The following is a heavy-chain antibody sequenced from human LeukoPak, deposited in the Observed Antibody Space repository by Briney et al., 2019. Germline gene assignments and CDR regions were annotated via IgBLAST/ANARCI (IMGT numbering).Heavy chain of an antibody. V-gene: IGHV3-30*18. D-gene: IGHD3-16*02. J-gene: IGHJ4*02. CDR2: ISYDGSNK. Sequence: GRSLRLSCAASGFTFSSYGMHWVRQAPGKGLEWVAVISYDGSNKYYADSVKGRFTISRDNSKNTLYLQMNSLRAEDTAVYYCAKDRRLGELSFYYHYFDYWGQGTLVTVSS. CDR1: GFTFSSYG. CDR3: AKDRRLGELSFYYHYFDY.